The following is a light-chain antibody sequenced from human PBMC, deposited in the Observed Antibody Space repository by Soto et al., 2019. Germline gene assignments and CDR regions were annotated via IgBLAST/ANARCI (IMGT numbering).Light chain of an antibody. CDR1: TGAVTSDYY. J-gene: IGLJ2*01. CDR3: LLYYGGTHVV. V-gene: IGLV7-43*01. CDR2: STS. Sequence: QTVVTKEPSLTVAPGVTVPLTCASSTGAVTSDYYPNWLQQKPGQVPRALIYSTSTRHYWTPARFSGSLLGGKAALTLSDVQAEDDAEYYCLLYYGGTHVVLGGGTKVTV.